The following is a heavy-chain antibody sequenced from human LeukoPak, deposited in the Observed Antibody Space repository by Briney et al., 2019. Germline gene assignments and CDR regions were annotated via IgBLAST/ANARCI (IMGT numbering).Heavy chain of an antibody. D-gene: IGHD5-18*01. J-gene: IGHJ4*02. CDR2: IYYSGST. V-gene: IGHV4-39*07. CDR3: ARSSRNTAMVTDFDY. Sequence: SETLSLTCTVSGGSISSSSYYWGWIRQPPGKGLEWIGSIYYSGSTYYNPSLKSRVTISVDTSKNQFSLKLSSVTAADTAVYYCARSSRNTAMVTDFDYWGQGTLVTVSS. CDR1: GGSISSSSYY.